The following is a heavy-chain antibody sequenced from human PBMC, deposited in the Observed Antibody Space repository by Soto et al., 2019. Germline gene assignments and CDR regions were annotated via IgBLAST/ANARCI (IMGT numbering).Heavy chain of an antibody. D-gene: IGHD1-26*01. Sequence: GESLKISCKGSGYSFTSYWIGWVRQMPGKGLEWMGILYPGDSDTRYSPSFQGQVTISADKSISTAYLQMNSLRAEDTAVYYCAKGFGNYWAFDYWGQGTLVTVSS. CDR1: GYSFTSYW. J-gene: IGHJ4*02. V-gene: IGHV5-51*01. CDR3: AKGFGNYWAFDY. CDR2: LYPGDSDT.